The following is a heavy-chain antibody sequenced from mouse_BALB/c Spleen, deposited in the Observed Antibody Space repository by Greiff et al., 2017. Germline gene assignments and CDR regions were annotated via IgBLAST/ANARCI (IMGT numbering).Heavy chain of an antibody. D-gene: IGHD2-1*01. CDR1: GFTFSSYG. J-gene: IGHJ4*01. CDR2: ISSGGSYT. CDR3: ARQGAYGNYVWYAMDY. V-gene: IGHV5-6*01. Sequence: EVHLVESGGDLVKPGGSLKLSCAASGFTFSSYGMSWVRQTPDKRLEWVATISSGGSYTYYPDSVKGRFTISRDNAKNTLYLQMSSLKSEDTAMYYCARQGAYGNYVWYAMDYWGQGTSVTVSS.